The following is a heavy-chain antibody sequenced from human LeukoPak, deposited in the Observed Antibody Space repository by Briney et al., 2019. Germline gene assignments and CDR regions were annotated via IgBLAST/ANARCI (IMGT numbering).Heavy chain of an antibody. J-gene: IGHJ4*02. Sequence: SETLSLTCTVSGGSISSSTYYWGWIRQPPGKGLEWIGNIYYSGSTYYNPSLKSRVTISVDTSKNQFSLKLSSVTAADTAVYYCVRQLDRGGNYYVIVFDYWAQGTLVTVSS. CDR3: VRQLDRGGNYYVIVFDY. V-gene: IGHV4-39*01. D-gene: IGHD3-22*01. CDR1: GGSISSSTYY. CDR2: IYYSGST.